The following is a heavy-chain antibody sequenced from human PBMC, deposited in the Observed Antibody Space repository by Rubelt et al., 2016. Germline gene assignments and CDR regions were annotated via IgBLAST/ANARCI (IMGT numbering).Heavy chain of an antibody. CDR3: ARGVGTAFDP. D-gene: IGHD1-1*01. CDR1: GYTFTGYY. V-gene: IGHV1-2*06. CDR2: INPNSGGT. J-gene: IGHJ5*02. Sequence: QVQLVQSGAEVKKPGASVKVSCKASGYTFTGYYMHWVRQAPGQGLEWMGRINPNSGGTNFAQMSQGRVTMTRDTPISTAYMELSRLRSDDTAVYYCARGVGTAFDPWGQGTLVTVSS.